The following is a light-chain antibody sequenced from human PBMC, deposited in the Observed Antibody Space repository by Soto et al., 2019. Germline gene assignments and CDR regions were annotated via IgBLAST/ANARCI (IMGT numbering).Light chain of an antibody. CDR2: GAS. Sequence: ELVLTQSPGTLSLSPGKRATLSCRASQSVSSSYLAWYQQKPGQAPRLLIYGASSRATGIPDRFSGSGSGTDFTLTISRLEPEDFAVYYCQQYGSSPLTFGGGTKVDIK. V-gene: IGKV3-20*01. CDR3: QQYGSSPLT. J-gene: IGKJ4*01. CDR1: QSVSSSY.